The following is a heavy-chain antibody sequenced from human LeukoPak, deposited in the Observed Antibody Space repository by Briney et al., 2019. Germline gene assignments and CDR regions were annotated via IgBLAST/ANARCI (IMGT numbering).Heavy chain of an antibody. D-gene: IGHD2-8*01. V-gene: IGHV4-59*01. CDR3: TSGGMVSGDF. J-gene: IGHJ4*01. Sequence: SQTLSLTCTVSGGSINSYYWSWIRQPPGKGLEWIGYIYYSGSTSYNPSLNSRVTISRDTSKNQFSLNLRSVTAADTAVYYCTSGGMVSGDFWGHGTLVTVSS. CDR2: IYYSGST. CDR1: GGSINSYY.